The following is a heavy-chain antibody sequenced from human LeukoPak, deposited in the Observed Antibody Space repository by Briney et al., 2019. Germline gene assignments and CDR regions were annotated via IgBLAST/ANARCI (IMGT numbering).Heavy chain of an antibody. Sequence: SETLSLTCAVYGGSFSGYYWSWIRQPPGKGLEWIGEINHSGSTNYNPSLKSRVTISVDTSKNQFSLKLSSVTAADTAVYYCAREDYGGNSGDAFDIWGQGTMVTVSS. D-gene: IGHD4-23*01. J-gene: IGHJ3*02. CDR1: GGSFSGYY. CDR3: AREDYGGNSGDAFDI. CDR2: INHSGST. V-gene: IGHV4-34*01.